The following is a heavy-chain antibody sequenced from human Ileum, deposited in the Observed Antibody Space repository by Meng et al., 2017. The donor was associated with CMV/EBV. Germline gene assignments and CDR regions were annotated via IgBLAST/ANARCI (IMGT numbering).Heavy chain of an antibody. D-gene: IGHD3-3*01. CDR1: SFGGYA. CDR3: ARDRGYDFWSGYSHYYYYGMDV. Sequence: SFGGYAMSWVRQVPGKGLEWIGYIYYSGSTNYNPSLKSRVTISVDTSKNQFSLKLSSVTAADTAVYYCARDRGYDFWSGYSHYYYYGMDVWGQGTMVTVSS. CDR2: IYYSGST. V-gene: IGHV4-61*08. J-gene: IGHJ6*02.